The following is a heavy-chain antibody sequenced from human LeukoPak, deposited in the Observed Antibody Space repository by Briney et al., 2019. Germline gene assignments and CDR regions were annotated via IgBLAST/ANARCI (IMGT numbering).Heavy chain of an antibody. CDR3: ARRTSYYYDSSGPGRCFDP. CDR2: INHSGST. D-gene: IGHD3-22*01. J-gene: IGHJ5*02. V-gene: IGHV4-34*01. CDR1: GGSFSGYY. Sequence: PSETLSLTCTVYGGSFSGYYWSWIRQSPGKGLEWIGEINHSGSTNYNPSLKSRVTMSVDTSKNQFSLKLSSVTAADTAVYYCARRTSYYYDSSGPGRCFDPWGQGALVTVSS.